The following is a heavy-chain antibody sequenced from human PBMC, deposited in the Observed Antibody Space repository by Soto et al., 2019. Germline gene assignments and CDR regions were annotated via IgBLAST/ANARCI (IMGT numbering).Heavy chain of an antibody. CDR3: TTVSVVSYDFWSGQKAPYYYYYYYMDV. D-gene: IGHD3-3*01. Sequence: GGSLRLSCAASGFTFSNAWMSWVRQAPGKGLEWVGRIKSKTDGGTTDYAAPVKGRFTISRDDSKNTLYLQMNSLKTEDTAVYYCTTVSVVSYDFWSGQKAPYYYYYYYMDVWGKGTTVTVSS. CDR1: GFTFSNAW. J-gene: IGHJ6*03. V-gene: IGHV3-15*01. CDR2: IKSKTDGGTT.